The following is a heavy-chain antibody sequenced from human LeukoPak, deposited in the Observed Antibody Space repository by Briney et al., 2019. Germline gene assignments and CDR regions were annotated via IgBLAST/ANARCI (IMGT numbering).Heavy chain of an antibody. V-gene: IGHV4-31*03. J-gene: IGHJ4*02. CDR2: IYYSGST. D-gene: IGHD3-10*01. CDR1: GGSISSGGYY. CDR3: ARWAGGGSGSFDY. Sequence: SGTLSLTCTVSGGSISSGGYYWSWIRQHPGKGLEWIGYIYYSGSTYYNPSLKSRVTISVDTSKNQFSLKLSSVTAADTAVYYCARWAGGGSGSFDYWGQGTLVTVSS.